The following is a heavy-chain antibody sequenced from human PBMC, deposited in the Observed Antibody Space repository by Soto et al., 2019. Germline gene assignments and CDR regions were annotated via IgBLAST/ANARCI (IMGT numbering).Heavy chain of an antibody. CDR1: GFSFSSYN. J-gene: IGHJ6*01. CDR3: ASVDNGDDFAMEV. V-gene: IGHV3-48*02. D-gene: IGHD5-12*01. Sequence: GGSLRLSCAASGFSFSSYNMKWVRQAPGKGLEWVSYISSDNNVMYYADSVKGRFTISRDNAKSSLYLQMNSLRDEDTAVYYCASVDNGDDFAMEVLRQGTTDSVS. CDR2: ISSDNNVM.